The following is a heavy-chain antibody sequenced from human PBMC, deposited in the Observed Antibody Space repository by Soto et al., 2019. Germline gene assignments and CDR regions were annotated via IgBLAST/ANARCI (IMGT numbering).Heavy chain of an antibody. J-gene: IGHJ5*02. D-gene: IGHD3-22*01. CDR3: AKASLAYYDSSGYYFGSWFDP. Sequence: GGSLRLSCAASGLTFSSYAMSWVRQAPGKGLEWVSAISGSGGSTYYADSVKGRFTISRDNSKNTLYLQMNSLRAEDTAVYYCAKASLAYYDSSGYYFGSWFDPWGQGTLVTVSS. CDR1: GLTFSSYA. CDR2: ISGSGGST. V-gene: IGHV3-23*01.